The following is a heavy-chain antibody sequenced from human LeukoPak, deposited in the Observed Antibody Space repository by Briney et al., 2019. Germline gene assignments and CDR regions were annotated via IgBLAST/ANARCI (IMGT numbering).Heavy chain of an antibody. J-gene: IGHJ4*02. V-gene: IGHV1-69*04. D-gene: IGHD3-22*01. Sequence: SVKVSCKASGGTFSSYAISWVRQAPGQGLEWMGRIIPILGIANYAQKFQGRVTITTDESTSTAYMELSSLRSEDTAVYYCARDVGTSYYYDSSGYPFYYWGQGTLVTVSS. CDR1: GGTFSSYA. CDR2: IIPILGIA. CDR3: ARDVGTSYYYDSSGYPFYY.